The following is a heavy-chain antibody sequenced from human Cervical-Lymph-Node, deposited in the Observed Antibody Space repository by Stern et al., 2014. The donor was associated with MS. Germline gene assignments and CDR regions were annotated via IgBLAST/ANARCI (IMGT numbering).Heavy chain of an antibody. CDR3: ARELRLGELSPPNWFDP. V-gene: IGHV4-59*01. CDR2: IYYSGST. D-gene: IGHD3-16*02. J-gene: IGHJ5*02. Sequence: QLQLQESGPGLVKPSETLSLTCTVSGGSISSYYWSWIRQPPGKGLEWIGDIYYSGSTNYNPSLKSRVTISVDTSKNQFSLKLSSVTAADTAVYYCARELRLGELSPPNWFDPWGQGTLVTVSS. CDR1: GGSISSYY.